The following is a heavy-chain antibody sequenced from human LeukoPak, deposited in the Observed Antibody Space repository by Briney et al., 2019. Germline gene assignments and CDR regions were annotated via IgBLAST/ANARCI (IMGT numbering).Heavy chain of an antibody. V-gene: IGHV3-9*01. J-gene: IGHJ3*01. CDR2: ISWNSGSI. CDR1: GFTFGNHA. Sequence: PGGSLRLSCATSGFTFGNHAMRWVRQVPGKGLEWVSGISWNSGSIGYVDSVKGRFTISRDNAKNALYLQMHSLRAEDTALYYCAKDTDILTPSNDWLRAFDVWGRGTMVTVSS. D-gene: IGHD3-9*01. CDR3: AKDTDILTPSNDWLRAFDV.